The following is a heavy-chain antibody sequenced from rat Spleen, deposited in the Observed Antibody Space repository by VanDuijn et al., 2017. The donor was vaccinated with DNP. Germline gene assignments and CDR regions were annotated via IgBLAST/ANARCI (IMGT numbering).Heavy chain of an antibody. D-gene: IGHD4-3*01. V-gene: IGHV5S10*01. CDR2: IIYGGST. CDR1: GFTFSDYN. Sequence: EVQLVESGGGLVQPGRSLKLSCAASGFTFSDYNMAWVRQAPKKGLEWVATIIYGGSTYYGDSVKGRFTISRDNAKSTLYLQMNSLRSEDMATYYCVRWYNSGYYFDYWGQGVMVTVSS. J-gene: IGHJ2*01. CDR3: VRWYNSGYYFDY.